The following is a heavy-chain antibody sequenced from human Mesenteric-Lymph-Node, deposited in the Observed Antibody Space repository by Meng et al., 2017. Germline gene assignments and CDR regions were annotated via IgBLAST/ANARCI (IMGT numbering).Heavy chain of an antibody. D-gene: IGHD1-26*01. CDR3: ASQWTEGATIGAFDI. Sequence: SETLSLTCAVYGGSFSGYYWSWIRQPPGKGLEWIGEINHSGSPSYAPSLNSRVTISSDTSKNQFSLSLTSVTAADTAVYYCASQWTEGATIGAFDIWGQGTMVTVS. CDR1: GGSFSGYY. CDR2: INHSGSP. J-gene: IGHJ3*02. V-gene: IGHV4-34*01.